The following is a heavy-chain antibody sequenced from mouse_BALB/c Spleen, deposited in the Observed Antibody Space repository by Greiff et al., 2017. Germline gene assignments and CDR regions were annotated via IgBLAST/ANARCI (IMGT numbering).Heavy chain of an antibody. D-gene: IGHD4-1*01. J-gene: IGHJ1*01. V-gene: IGHV3-2*02. Sequence: VQLKESGPGLVKPSQSLSLTCTVTGYSITSDYAWNWIRQFPGNKLEWMGYISYSGSTSYNPSLKSRISITRDTSNNQFFLQLNSVTTEDTATYYCASANWAYWYFDVWGAGTTVTVSS. CDR3: ASANWAYWYFDV. CDR2: ISYSGST. CDR1: GYSITSDYA.